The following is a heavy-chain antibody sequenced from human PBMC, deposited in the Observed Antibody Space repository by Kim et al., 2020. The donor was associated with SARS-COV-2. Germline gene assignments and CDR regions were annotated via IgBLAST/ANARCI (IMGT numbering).Heavy chain of an antibody. CDR1: GGSFSGYY. CDR2: INHSGST. D-gene: IGHD2-2*01. CDR3: ARETYCSSTSCYFPLDY. J-gene: IGHJ4*02. V-gene: IGHV4-34*01. Sequence: SETLSLTCAVYGGSFSGYYWSWIRQPPGKGLEWIGEINHSGSTNYNPSLKSRVTISVDTSKNQFSLKLSSVTAADTAVYYCARETYCSSTSCYFPLDYWGQGTLVTVSS.